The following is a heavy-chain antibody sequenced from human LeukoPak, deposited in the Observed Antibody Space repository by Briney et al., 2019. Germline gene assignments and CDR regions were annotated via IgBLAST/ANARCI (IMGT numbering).Heavy chain of an antibody. CDR1: GVTLSSYY. J-gene: IGHJ5*02. D-gene: IGHD3-10*01. CDR2: IHYSGST. CDR3: SRNILGFGELGLSFDP. Sequence: PSETLSLTCTVSGVTLSSYYWSWIRQPPGKGLEWIGYIHYSGSTNYNPYLQSRVTVSVDTSKHQFSLKLSSVTAADTAVYYCSRNILGFGELGLSFDPWGQGTLVTVSS. V-gene: IGHV4-59*12.